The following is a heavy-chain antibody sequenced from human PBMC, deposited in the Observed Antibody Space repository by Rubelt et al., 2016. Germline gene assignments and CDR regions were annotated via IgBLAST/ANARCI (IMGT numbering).Heavy chain of an antibody. J-gene: IGHJ5*02. Sequence: QLQLQESGPGLVKPSETLSRTCSVSGGSISSVGYYWDWIRQPPGKGLEWIGSIYYSGSTFYNPSLESRVTRSVDTSKNQCSLNRTAVTAADTGGNDCAGQQTSRWVGAWGQGTLVTVSS. V-gene: IGHV4-39*01. CDR2: IYYSGST. CDR3: AGQQTSRWVGA. CDR1: GGSISSVGYY.